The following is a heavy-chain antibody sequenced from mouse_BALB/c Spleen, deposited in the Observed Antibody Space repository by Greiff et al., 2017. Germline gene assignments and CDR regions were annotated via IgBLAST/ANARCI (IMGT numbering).Heavy chain of an antibody. Sequence: EVMLVESGGGLVKPGGSLKLSCAASGFTFSDYYMYWVRQTPEKRLEWVATISDGGSYTYYPDSVKGRFTISRDNAKNNLYLQMSSLKSEDTAMYYCARDRGLGAWFAYWGQGTLVTVSA. D-gene: IGHD4-1*01. CDR3: ARDRGLGAWFAY. CDR1: GFTFSDYY. CDR2: ISDGGSYT. J-gene: IGHJ3*01. V-gene: IGHV5-4*02.